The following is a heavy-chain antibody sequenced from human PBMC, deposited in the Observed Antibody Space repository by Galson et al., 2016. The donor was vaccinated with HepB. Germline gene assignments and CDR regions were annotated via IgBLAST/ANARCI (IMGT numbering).Heavy chain of an antibody. CDR1: GFTFSYSW. Sequence: SLRLSCAASGFTFSYSWMSWVRQAPGKGLEWVGRIKSRHNGGTTDLAAPVEGRFIVSRDDSTSTLYLQMNRLATEDTAVYYCAKEPHFDYWGQGTPVTVSS. CDR2: IKSRHNGGTT. CDR3: AKEPHFDY. V-gene: IGHV3-15*01. J-gene: IGHJ4*02.